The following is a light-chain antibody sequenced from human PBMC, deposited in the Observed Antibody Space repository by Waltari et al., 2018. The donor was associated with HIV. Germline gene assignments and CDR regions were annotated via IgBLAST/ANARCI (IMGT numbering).Light chain of an antibody. CDR2: TND. CDR3: AAWDDSLNGM. J-gene: IGLJ3*02. CDR1: RSNIASPT. V-gene: IGLV1-44*01. Sequence: SVLTSPPSVSGTPGQTVTISCPGSRSNIASPTVLEYQHLPGAAPKLLIYTNDQRPSGVPDRFSGSKSGTSASLAISGLQSADEADYYCAAWDDSLNGMFGGGTKLTVL.